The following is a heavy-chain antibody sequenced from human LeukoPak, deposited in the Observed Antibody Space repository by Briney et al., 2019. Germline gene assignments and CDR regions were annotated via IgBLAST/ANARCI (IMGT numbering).Heavy chain of an antibody. Sequence: ASVTVSCKASGFVFTSYGFTWVRQAPGQGLEWMGWISANDGKTHYSEKHQGRVTMSTDTVTSTAYMELRSLRSDDTAVYYCARELHVERDDYWGQGTLVTVSS. CDR1: GFVFTSYG. J-gene: IGHJ4*02. CDR2: ISANDGKT. D-gene: IGHD1-1*01. V-gene: IGHV1-18*01. CDR3: ARELHVERDDY.